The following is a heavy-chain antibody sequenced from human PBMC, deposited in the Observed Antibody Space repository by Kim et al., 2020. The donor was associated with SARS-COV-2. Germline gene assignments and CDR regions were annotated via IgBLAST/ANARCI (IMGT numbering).Heavy chain of an antibody. Sequence: GGSLRLSCAASGFTFSNAWMSWVRQAPGKGLEWVGRIKSKTDGGTTDYAAPVKGRFTISRDDSKNTLYPQMNSLKTEDTAVYYCTTDDHQLLISYYYGMDVWGQGTTVTVSS. J-gene: IGHJ6*02. D-gene: IGHD2-2*01. CDR2: IKSKTDGGTT. CDR1: GFTFSNAW. V-gene: IGHV3-15*01. CDR3: TTDDHQLLISYYYGMDV.